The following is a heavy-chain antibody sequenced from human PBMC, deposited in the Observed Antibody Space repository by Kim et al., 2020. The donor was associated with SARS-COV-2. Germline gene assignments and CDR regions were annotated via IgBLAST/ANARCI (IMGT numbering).Heavy chain of an antibody. CDR2: ISGSGSTI. V-gene: IGHV3-48*03. D-gene: IGHD3-22*01. J-gene: IGHJ6*02. CDR1: GFTFSSYE. CDR3: ARYDYYYSSDHYYYYGMDV. Sequence: GGSLRLSCAASGFTFSSYEMNWVRQAPGKGLEWVSYISGSGSTIYYADSVKGRFTISRDNAKNSLYLQMNSLRAEDTAVYYCARYDYYYSSDHYYYYGMDVWGQGTTVTVSS.